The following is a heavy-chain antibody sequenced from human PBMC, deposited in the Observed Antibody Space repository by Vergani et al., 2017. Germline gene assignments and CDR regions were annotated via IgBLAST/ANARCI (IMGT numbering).Heavy chain of an antibody. CDR3: ARDQWLVRGEFDY. D-gene: IGHD6-19*01. V-gene: IGHV3-33*01. Sequence: QVQLVESGGGVVQPGRSLRLSCAASGFTFSSYGMHWVRQAPGKGLEWVAVIWYDGSNKYYADSVKGRFTISRDNSKTTLYLQMNSLRAEDTAVYYCARDQWLVRGEFDYWGQGTLVTVSS. J-gene: IGHJ4*02. CDR1: GFTFSSYG. CDR2: IWYDGSNK.